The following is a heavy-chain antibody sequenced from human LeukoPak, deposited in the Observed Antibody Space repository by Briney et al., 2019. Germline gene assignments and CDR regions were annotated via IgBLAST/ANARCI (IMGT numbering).Heavy chain of an antibody. V-gene: IGHV3-48*01. CDR3: ASLTEHSDSWSGNYYYDLDF. Sequence: GGSLRLSCAASGFTFSSYGMNWVRQAPGKGLEWVGYISSISSTIYYADSVKGRFTISRDNAKNSLYLQLNSLRAEDTAVYYGASLTEHSDSWSGNYYYDLDFWGKGTTVTVSS. CDR1: GFTFSSYG. J-gene: IGHJ6*03. D-gene: IGHD3-3*01. CDR2: ISSISSTI.